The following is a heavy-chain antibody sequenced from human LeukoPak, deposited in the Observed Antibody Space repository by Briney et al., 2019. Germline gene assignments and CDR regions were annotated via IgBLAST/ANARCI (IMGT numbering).Heavy chain of an antibody. J-gene: IGHJ4*02. V-gene: IGHV3-21*01. CDR3: ARAPSNAHFDY. D-gene: IGHD3-3*02. CDR2: ISSSSSYI. Sequence: GGSLRLSCAASGFTFSSYSMNWVRQAPGKGLEWVSSISSSSSYIYSADSVKGRFTISRDNSNNTVYLQMNSLRAEDTAVYYCARAPSNAHFDYWGQGTLVTVSS. CDR1: GFTFSSYS.